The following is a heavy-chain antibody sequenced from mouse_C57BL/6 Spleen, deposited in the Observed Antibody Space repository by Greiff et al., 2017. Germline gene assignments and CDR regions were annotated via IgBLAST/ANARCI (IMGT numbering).Heavy chain of an antibody. CDR1: GYAFSSYW. CDR2: IYPGDGDT. Sequence: VKLKESGAELVKPGASVKISCKASGYAFSSYWMNWVKQRPGKGLEWIGQIYPGDGDTNYNGKFKGKATLTADKSSSTAYMQLSSLTSEDSAVYFCARDITTVVATRYFDVWGTGTTVTVSS. J-gene: IGHJ1*03. D-gene: IGHD1-1*01. CDR3: ARDITTVVATRYFDV. V-gene: IGHV1-80*01.